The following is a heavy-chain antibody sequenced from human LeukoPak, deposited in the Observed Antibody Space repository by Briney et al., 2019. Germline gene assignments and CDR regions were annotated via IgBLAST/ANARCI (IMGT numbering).Heavy chain of an antibody. V-gene: IGHV3-15*01. CDR2: IQSKTEGGTT. J-gene: IGHJ6*04. Sequence: GGSLRLSCVASGFTFSNAWMSWVRQAPGKGLEWVGRIQSKTEGGTTDYAAPVKGRFTIPRDDSKNTLYLQMNSLKTEDTAVYYCTTQITPYYYYGMDVWGKGTTVTVSS. CDR1: GFTFSNAW. D-gene: IGHD5-24*01. CDR3: TTQITPYYYYGMDV.